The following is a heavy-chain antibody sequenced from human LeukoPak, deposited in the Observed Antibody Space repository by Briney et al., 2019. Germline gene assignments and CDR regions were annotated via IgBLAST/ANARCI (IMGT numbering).Heavy chain of an antibody. CDR3: ARDRRGYSGRDYYYYYYMDV. CDR2: IYSGGST. CDR1: GFTVSSNY. D-gene: IGHD3-10*01. J-gene: IGHJ6*03. V-gene: IGHV3-66*02. Sequence: GGSLRLSCAASGFTVSSNYMSWVRQAPGKGLEWVSVIYSGGSTYYSDSVKGRFTISRDNSKNTLYLQMNSLRAEDTAVYYCARDRRGYSGRDYYYYYYMDVWGKGTTVTVSS.